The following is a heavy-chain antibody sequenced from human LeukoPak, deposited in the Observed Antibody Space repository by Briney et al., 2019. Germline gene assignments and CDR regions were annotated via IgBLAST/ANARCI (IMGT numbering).Heavy chain of an antibody. Sequence: GGSLRLPCAASGFTFSSYGMHWVRQAPGKGLEWVAVIWYDGSNTHYGDSVKGRFTISRDNSKNTLYLQMNSLRAEDTAVYYCASTVEDVSSSWTFDYWGRGTLVTVSS. CDR2: IWYDGSNT. D-gene: IGHD6-13*01. CDR1: GFTFSSYG. CDR3: ASTVEDVSSSWTFDY. V-gene: IGHV3-33*01. J-gene: IGHJ4*02.